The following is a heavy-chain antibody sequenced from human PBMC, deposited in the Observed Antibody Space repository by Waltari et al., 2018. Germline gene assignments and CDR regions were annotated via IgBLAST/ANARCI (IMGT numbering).Heavy chain of an antibody. D-gene: IGHD5-18*01. CDR2: INQDGSDT. CDR1: GFLLHRFW. CDR3: ATTLFRTQRGDGVDV. V-gene: IGHV3-7*01. Sequence: EVHVVESGGCLVQPGGSLVLPCADLGFLLHRFWISWVRQAPGKGLEWLASINQDGSDTYYVDSVKGRFIISRDNAENSFCLQMSSLSAEDTAVYSCATTLFRTQRGDGVDVWGQGTTVIVSS. J-gene: IGHJ6*02.